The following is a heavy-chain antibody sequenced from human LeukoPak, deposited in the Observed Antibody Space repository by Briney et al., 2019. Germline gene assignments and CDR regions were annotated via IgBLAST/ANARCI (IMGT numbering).Heavy chain of an antibody. Sequence: GGSLRLSCAASGFTFSSYSMNWVRQAPGRGLEWVSFITGSSDTIYYADSVKGRFAISRDNAKNSLYLQMNSLRDEDTAIYYCARGPVRGSGSVWYLDYWGQGTLVTVSS. D-gene: IGHD6-19*01. V-gene: IGHV3-48*02. CDR2: ITGSSDTI. J-gene: IGHJ4*02. CDR3: ARGPVRGSGSVWYLDY. CDR1: GFTFSSYS.